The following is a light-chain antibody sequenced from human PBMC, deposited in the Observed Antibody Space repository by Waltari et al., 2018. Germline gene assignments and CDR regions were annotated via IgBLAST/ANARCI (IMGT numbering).Light chain of an antibody. CDR3: QQSDTTPPWT. J-gene: IGKJ1*01. V-gene: IGKV1-39*01. Sequence: DIQMTQSPSSLSASVGDRVTITCRASQIISNYVNWYQQKPGKAPRFLIYAASNLQSGVPSRFAGSGSGTDFSLTISSLQPEDFGTYFCQQSDTTPPWTFGQGTKVEI. CDR2: AAS. CDR1: QIISNY.